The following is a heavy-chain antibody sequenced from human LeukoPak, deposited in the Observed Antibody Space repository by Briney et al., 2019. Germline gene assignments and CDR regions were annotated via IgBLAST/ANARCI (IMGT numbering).Heavy chain of an antibody. V-gene: IGHV4-4*02. Sequence: GSLRLSCAASGFTFSSYGMSWVRQPPGKGLEWIGEIYHSGSTNYNPSLKSRVTISVDKSKNQFSLKLSSVTAADTAMYYCAKSGGYGLIDYWGQGTRVTVSS. CDR3: AKSGGYGLIDY. CDR1: GFTFSSYGM. J-gene: IGHJ4*02. CDR2: IYHSGST. D-gene: IGHD1-26*01.